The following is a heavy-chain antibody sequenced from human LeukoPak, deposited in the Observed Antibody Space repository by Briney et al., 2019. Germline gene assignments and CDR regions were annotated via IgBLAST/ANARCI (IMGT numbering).Heavy chain of an antibody. CDR3: AKTMWGFYYYGMDV. Sequence: GESLRLSCAASGFTFSSYSMSWVRQAPGKGLEWVSAISGSGGSTYYADSVKGRFTISRDNSKNTLYLQMNSLRAEDTAVYYCAKTMWGFYYYGMDVWGQGTTVTVSS. J-gene: IGHJ6*02. CDR1: GFTFSSYS. D-gene: IGHD2-21*01. V-gene: IGHV3-23*01. CDR2: ISGSGGST.